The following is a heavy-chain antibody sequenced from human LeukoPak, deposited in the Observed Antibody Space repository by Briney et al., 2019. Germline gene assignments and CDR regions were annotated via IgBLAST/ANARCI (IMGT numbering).Heavy chain of an antibody. CDR3: AKRGVVIRVILVGFHKEAYYFDS. CDR1: RITLSNYG. J-gene: IGHJ4*02. CDR2: ISGSGGST. V-gene: IGHV3-23*01. Sequence: PGGSLRLSCEVSRITLSNYGMSWVRQAPGKGLEWVAGISGSGGSTNYADSVKGRFTISRDNPKNTLYLQMNSLRAEDTAVYFCAKRGVVIRVILVGFHKEAYYFDSWGQGALVTVS. D-gene: IGHD2-21*01.